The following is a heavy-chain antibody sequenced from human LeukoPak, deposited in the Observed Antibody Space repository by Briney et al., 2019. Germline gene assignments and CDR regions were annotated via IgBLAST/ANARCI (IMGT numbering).Heavy chain of an antibody. V-gene: IGHV3-7*01. Sequence: GGSLRLSCAASGFTFSSYWMSWVRQAPGKGLEWVANIKQDGSEKYYVDSVKGRFTISRDNAKNSLYLQMNSLRAEDTAVYYCARTVGVDYYDSSGYEPWGQRTLVTVSS. D-gene: IGHD3-22*01. J-gene: IGHJ4*02. CDR1: GFTFSSYW. CDR3: ARTVGVDYYDSSGYEP. CDR2: IKQDGSEK.